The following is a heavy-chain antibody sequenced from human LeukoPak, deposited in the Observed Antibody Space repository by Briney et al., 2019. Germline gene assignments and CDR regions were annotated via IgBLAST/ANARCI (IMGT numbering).Heavy chain of an antibody. J-gene: IGHJ3*02. D-gene: IGHD6-6*01. CDR3: AKDGYIAANGALDI. Sequence: PGRSLRLSCAASGFTFSSCGMHWVRQAPGKGLEWVAVISYDGSNKYYADSVKGRFTISRDNSKNTLYLQMNSLRAEDTAVYYCAKDGYIAANGALDIWGQGTIVTVSS. CDR1: GFTFSSCG. V-gene: IGHV3-30*18. CDR2: ISYDGSNK.